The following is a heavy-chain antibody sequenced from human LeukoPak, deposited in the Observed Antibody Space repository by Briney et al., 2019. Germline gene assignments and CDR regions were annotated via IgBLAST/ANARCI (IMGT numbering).Heavy chain of an antibody. CDR1: GFTFSSYA. Sequence: GGSLRLSFAASGFTFSSYAMSWVRQAPGKGLEWVSAISGSGGSTYYADSVKGRFTISRDNSKNTLYLQMNSLGAEDTAVYYCAKGVNFDWLPDDSWGQGTLVTVSS. CDR3: AKGVNFDWLPDDS. D-gene: IGHD3-9*01. CDR2: ISGSGGST. J-gene: IGHJ4*02. V-gene: IGHV3-23*01.